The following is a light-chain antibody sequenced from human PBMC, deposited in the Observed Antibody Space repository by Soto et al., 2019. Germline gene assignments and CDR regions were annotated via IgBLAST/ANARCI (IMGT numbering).Light chain of an antibody. CDR2: IAS. CDR1: QSISNY. CDR3: QHYGASPWT. Sequence: DIHMTQSPSSLSASVGDRVTITCRASQSISNYLNWYQQKPGKAPNLLIYIASNLHSGVPSRFSGSGSGTDFTLTISRLEPEDFAVYYCQHYGASPWTFGQGTKVEIK. J-gene: IGKJ1*01. V-gene: IGKV1-39*01.